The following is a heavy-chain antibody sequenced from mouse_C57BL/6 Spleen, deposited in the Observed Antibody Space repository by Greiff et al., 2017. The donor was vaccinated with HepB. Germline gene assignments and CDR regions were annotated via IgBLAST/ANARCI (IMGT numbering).Heavy chain of an antibody. CDR3: ARSGGLRRGYYFDY. CDR2: IDPSDSET. V-gene: IGHV1-52*01. Sequence: QVQLQQPGAELVRPGSSVKLSCKASGYTFTSYWMHWVKQRPIQGLEWIGNIDPSDSETHYNQKFKDKATLTVDTSSSTAYMQRSSLTSEDSAVYYCARSGGLRRGYYFDYWGQGTTLTVSS. J-gene: IGHJ2*01. D-gene: IGHD2-4*01. CDR1: GYTFTSYW.